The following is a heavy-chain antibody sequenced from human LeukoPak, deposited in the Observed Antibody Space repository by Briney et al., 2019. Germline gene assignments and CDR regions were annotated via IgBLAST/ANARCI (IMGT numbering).Heavy chain of an antibody. Sequence: PSETLSLTCTVSGGSISSGSYYWSWIRQPAGKGLEWIGRIYTSGSTNYNPSLKSRVTISVDTSKNQFSLKLSSVTAADTAVYYCASMTPYYDILTGYNPSSYFDYWGQGTLVTVSS. V-gene: IGHV4-61*02. D-gene: IGHD3-9*01. J-gene: IGHJ4*02. CDR3: ASMTPYYDILTGYNPSSYFDY. CDR2: IYTSGST. CDR1: GGSISSGSYY.